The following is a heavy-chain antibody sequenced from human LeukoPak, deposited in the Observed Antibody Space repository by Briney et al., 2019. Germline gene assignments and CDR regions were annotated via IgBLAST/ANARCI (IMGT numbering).Heavy chain of an antibody. D-gene: IGHD4-23*01. V-gene: IGHV3-30*04. CDR1: GFTFSNYG. CDR3: ACRRWNTSAVDY. CDR2: TSFDGSQN. J-gene: IGHJ4*02. Sequence: GGSLRLSCAASGFTFSNYGVDWVRQAPGKGLEWVSLTSFDGSQNYYADSVKGRFTISRDNAKNSLYLQMNSLRAEDTAVYFCACRRWNTSAVDYWGQGTLVTVSS.